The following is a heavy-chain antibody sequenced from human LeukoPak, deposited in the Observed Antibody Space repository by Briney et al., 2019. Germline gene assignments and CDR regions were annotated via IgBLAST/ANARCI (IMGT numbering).Heavy chain of an antibody. CDR1: GFTFSGYS. CDR3: ARMIRDYGDSNWFDP. J-gene: IGHJ5*02. Sequence: GGSLRLSCAASGFTFSGYSLTWVRQAPGKGLEWVSSTSDTGSFTYYSDSVKGRFTISRDNAKNSTFLQMNSLRAEDTAIYYCARMIRDYGDSNWFDPWGQGTLVTVSS. V-gene: IGHV3-21*04. D-gene: IGHD4-17*01. CDR2: TSDTGSFT.